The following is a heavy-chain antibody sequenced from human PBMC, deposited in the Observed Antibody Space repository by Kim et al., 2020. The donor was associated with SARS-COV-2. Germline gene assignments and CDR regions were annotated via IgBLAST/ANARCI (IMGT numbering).Heavy chain of an antibody. CDR3: AREEIDAFDI. Sequence: GGSLRLSCAASGFTFSSYAMHWVRQAPGKGLEWVAVISYDGSNKYYADSVKGRFTISRDNSKNTLYLQMNSLRAEDTAVYYCAREEIDAFDIWGQGTMVTVSS. CDR2: ISYDGSNK. V-gene: IGHV3-30-3*01. CDR1: GFTFSSYA. J-gene: IGHJ3*02.